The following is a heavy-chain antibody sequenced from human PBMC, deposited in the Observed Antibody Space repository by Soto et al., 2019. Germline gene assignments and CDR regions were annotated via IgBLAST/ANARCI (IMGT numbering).Heavy chain of an antibody. J-gene: IGHJ3*02. CDR3: ARDLGIAFDI. CDR1: GGSISSSSYY. CDR2: IYYSGST. V-gene: IGHV4-39*07. D-gene: IGHD6-13*01. Sequence: SETLSLTCTVSGGSISSSSYYWGWIRQPPGKGLEWIVSIYYSGSTYYNPSLKSRVTISVDTSKNQFSLKLSSVTAADTAVYYCARDLGIAFDIWCHGTMVTVSS.